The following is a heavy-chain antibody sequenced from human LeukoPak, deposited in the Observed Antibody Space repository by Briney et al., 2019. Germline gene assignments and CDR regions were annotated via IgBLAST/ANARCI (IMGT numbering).Heavy chain of an antibody. J-gene: IGHJ6*03. CDR1: GGSISSGGYY. Sequence: PSETLSLTCTVSGGSISSGGYYWSWIRQPPGKGLEWIGYIYHSGSTYYNPSLKSRVTISVDRSKNQFSLKLSSVTAADTAVYYCARAPIAAHYYYYYYMDVWGKGTTVTVSS. D-gene: IGHD6-6*01. V-gene: IGHV4-30-2*01. CDR3: ARAPIAAHYYYYYYMDV. CDR2: IYHSGST.